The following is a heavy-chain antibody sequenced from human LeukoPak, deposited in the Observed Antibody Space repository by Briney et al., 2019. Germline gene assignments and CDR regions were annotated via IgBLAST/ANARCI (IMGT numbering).Heavy chain of an antibody. V-gene: IGHV1-2*06. J-gene: IGHJ6*03. CDR2: INPNSGDT. D-gene: IGHD3-22*01. CDR3: ARDPPPHSSSYWVSYSYYYIDV. CDR1: GYTFTGYY. Sequence: GASVKVSCKASGYTFTGYYIHWVRQAPGQGLEWMGRINPNSGDTNYAQKFQGRVTMTRDTSISTAYMELSSLRSDDTAVYYCARDPPPHSSSYWVSYSYYYIDVWGKGTTVTVSS.